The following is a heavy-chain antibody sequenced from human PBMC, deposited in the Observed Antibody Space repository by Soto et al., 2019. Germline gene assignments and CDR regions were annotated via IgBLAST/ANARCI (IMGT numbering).Heavy chain of an antibody. CDR3: ARGRHWLDY. CDR2: IYYTGST. CDR1: GGSISDYY. J-gene: IGHJ4*02. V-gene: IGHV4-59*01. D-gene: IGHD6-19*01. Sequence: SETLSLTCTVSGGSISDYYWSWIRQPPGKGLEWIGYIYYTGSTNYNPSLKSRVTISVDTSKNHFTLILSSVTAADAAVYYCARGRHWLDYWGPGFLVTVSS.